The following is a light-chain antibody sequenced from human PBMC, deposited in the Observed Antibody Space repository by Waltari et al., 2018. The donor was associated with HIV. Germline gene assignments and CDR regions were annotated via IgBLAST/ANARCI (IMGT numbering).Light chain of an antibody. V-gene: IGLV1-40*01. J-gene: IGLJ3*02. CDR3: QSYDSGLRGWV. Sequence: QSVLTQSPSVSGAPGQRVTIPSPGPGPNTGAGLWFHGYQHLPGTAPKLLIFGDNHRPSGVPDRFSGSMSGTSASLAITWLQADDEAYYYCQSYDSGLRGWVFGGGTKLTVL. CDR1: GPNTGAGLW. CDR2: GDN.